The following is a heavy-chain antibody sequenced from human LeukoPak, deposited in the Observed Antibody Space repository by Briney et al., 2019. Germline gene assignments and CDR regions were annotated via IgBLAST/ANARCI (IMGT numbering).Heavy chain of an antibody. V-gene: IGHV1-2*02. Sequence: ASVKVSCKDSGYTFTGYYMHWVRQAPGQGLEWMGWINPNSGGTNYAQKFQGRVTMTRDTSISTAYMELSRLRSDDTAVYYCARPRLWFGEGSWFDPWGQGTLVTVSS. CDR2: INPNSGGT. CDR3: ARPRLWFGEGSWFDP. J-gene: IGHJ5*02. CDR1: GYTFTGYY. D-gene: IGHD3-10*01.